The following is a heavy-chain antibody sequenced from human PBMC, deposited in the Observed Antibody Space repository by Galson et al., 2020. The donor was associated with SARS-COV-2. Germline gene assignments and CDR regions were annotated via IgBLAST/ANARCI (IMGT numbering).Heavy chain of an antibody. Sequence: LETLSLTCAVYGGSFSGYYWSWIRRPPGKGLEWIGEIDHSGSTNYNPSLKSRVTISVDTSKNQFSLKLSSVTAADTAVYYCARGLDGGGGYWCFDLWGRGTLVTVSS. D-gene: IGHD2-15*01. CDR3: ARGLDGGGGYWCFDL. CDR2: IDHSGST. V-gene: IGHV4-34*01. CDR1: GGSFSGYY. J-gene: IGHJ2*01.